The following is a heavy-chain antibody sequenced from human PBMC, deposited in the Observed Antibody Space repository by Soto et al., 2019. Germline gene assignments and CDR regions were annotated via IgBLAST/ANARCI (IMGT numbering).Heavy chain of an antibody. Sequence: QVQLVESGGGLVKPGGSLRLSCAASGFTFSDYHMSWIRQAPGKGLEWVSYISSSGSTIYYADSVKGRFTISRDNAKNSLYLQMNSLRAEDTAVYYCASPYCSSTSCYRPYYYYGMDVWGQGTTVTVSS. V-gene: IGHV3-11*01. CDR2: ISSSGSTI. J-gene: IGHJ6*02. CDR3: ASPYCSSTSCYRPYYYYGMDV. CDR1: GFTFSDYH. D-gene: IGHD2-2*01.